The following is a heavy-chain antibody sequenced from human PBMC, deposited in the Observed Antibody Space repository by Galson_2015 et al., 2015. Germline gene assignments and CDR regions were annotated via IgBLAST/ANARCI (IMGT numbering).Heavy chain of an antibody. CDR3: ARDPGWELRAFDI. D-gene: IGHD1-26*01. CDR2: ISSSGAST. V-gene: IGHV3-23*01. CDR1: GFTLSSYG. J-gene: IGHJ3*02. Sequence: SLRLSCAASGFTLSSYGMSWVRQVPGKGLEWVSSISSSGASTYYADSVKGRFTISRDNSKNTLSLQMNSLRAEDTAVYYCARDPGWELRAFDIWGQGTMVTVSS.